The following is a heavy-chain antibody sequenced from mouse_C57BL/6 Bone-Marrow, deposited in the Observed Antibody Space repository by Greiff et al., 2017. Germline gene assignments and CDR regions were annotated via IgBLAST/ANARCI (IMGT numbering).Heavy chain of an antibody. D-gene: IGHD2-3*01. CDR2: IDPSDSYT. CDR1: GYTFTSYW. V-gene: IGHV1-50*01. J-gene: IGHJ2*01. Sequence: QVQLQQPGAELVKPGASVKLSCKASGYTFTSYWMQWVKQRPGQGLEWIGEIDPSDSYTNYNQKFKGKATLTVDTSSSTAYMQLSSLTSEDSAVYYWAREEGPYDGYSGDYWGQGTTLTVSS. CDR3: AREEGPYDGYSGDY.